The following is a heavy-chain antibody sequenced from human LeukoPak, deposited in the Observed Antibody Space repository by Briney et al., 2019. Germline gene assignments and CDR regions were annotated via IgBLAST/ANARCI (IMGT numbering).Heavy chain of an antibody. D-gene: IGHD3-22*01. CDR3: ARVYESSGYLY. V-gene: IGHV3-74*01. CDR1: GFTFSSYW. Sequence: GGFLRLSCAASGFTFSSYWMHWVRQAPGKGLVWVSLIYGDGSTTRYADSVKGRFTISRDNAKNTVYLQMNSLRAEDTAVYYCARVYESSGYLYWGQGTLVTVSS. J-gene: IGHJ4*02. CDR2: IYGDGSTT.